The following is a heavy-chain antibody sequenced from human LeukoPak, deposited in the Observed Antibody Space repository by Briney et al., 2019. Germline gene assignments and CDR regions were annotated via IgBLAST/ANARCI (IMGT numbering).Heavy chain of an antibody. CDR1: GFTFSSYG. V-gene: IGHV3-33*01. CDR2: IWYDGSNK. Sequence: PGGSLRLSCAASGFTFSSYGMHWVRQAPGKGLEWVAVIWYDGSNKYYADSVKGRFTISRDNSKNTLYLQMNSLRAEDTAVYYCARDKIAAAGPKYYYYYGMDVWGQGTTVTVSS. D-gene: IGHD6-13*01. J-gene: IGHJ6*02. CDR3: ARDKIAAAGPKYYYYYGMDV.